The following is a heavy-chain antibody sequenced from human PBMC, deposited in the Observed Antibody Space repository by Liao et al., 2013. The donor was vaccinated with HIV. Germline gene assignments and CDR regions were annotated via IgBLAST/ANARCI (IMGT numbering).Heavy chain of an antibody. Sequence: QVQLQESGPGLVKPSETLSLTCTVSGDSISSYYWNWIRQPAGKGLEWIGRVYTNGSTNYNPSLKSRVTVSVDTSKNQFSLKLSSVTAADTAVYYCARDRMIRGLIITSWFDPWGRGNPGHRLL. V-gene: IGHV4-4*07. D-gene: IGHD3-10*01. CDR3: ARDRMIRGLIITSWFDP. J-gene: IGHJ5*02. CDR1: GDSISSYY. CDR2: VYTNGST.